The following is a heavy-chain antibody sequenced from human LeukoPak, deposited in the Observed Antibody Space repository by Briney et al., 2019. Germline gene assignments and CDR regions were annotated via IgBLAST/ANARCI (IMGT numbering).Heavy chain of an antibody. CDR2: ISGSGGSA. J-gene: IGHJ4*02. CDR3: ASDLNHDSGG. D-gene: IGHD3-22*01. Sequence: GGSLRLSCAASGFTFASYAMSWVRQAPGKGLDWASGISGSGGSAYYADSVKGRFTVSRDNSKNMLYLQMNSLRVEDTATYYCASDLNHDSGGWGQGTLVTVSS. CDR1: GFTFASYA. V-gene: IGHV3-23*01.